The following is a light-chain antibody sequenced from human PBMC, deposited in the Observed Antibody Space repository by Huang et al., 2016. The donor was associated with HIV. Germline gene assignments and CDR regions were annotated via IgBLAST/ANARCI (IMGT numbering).Light chain of an antibody. Sequence: VMTQSPATLSVSPGQRVTLSCRANRSVSTNLAWYQQRHGQAPRLLIYGSATRAPGSPARFSGSGSGTDFSLTISSLQSEDFALYYCHQYNNWLLSFGGGTRV. CDR1: RSVSTN. V-gene: IGKV3-15*01. CDR3: HQYNNWLLS. CDR2: GSA. J-gene: IGKJ4*01.